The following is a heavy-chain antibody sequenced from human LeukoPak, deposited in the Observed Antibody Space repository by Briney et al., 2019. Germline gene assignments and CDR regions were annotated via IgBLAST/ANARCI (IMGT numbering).Heavy chain of an antibody. V-gene: IGHV3-23*01. J-gene: IGHJ4*02. CDR2: ISASADKT. D-gene: IGHD1-14*01. CDR1: GFTFSTYA. CDR3: AKGGYKGDFFDY. Sequence: GGSLRLSCAASGFTFSTYAMTWVRQAPGKGLEWVSSISASADKTYYADSVKGRFTISRDNSKNTLDLQMNSLRAEDTAVFYCAKGGYKGDFFDYWGQGSLVTVSS.